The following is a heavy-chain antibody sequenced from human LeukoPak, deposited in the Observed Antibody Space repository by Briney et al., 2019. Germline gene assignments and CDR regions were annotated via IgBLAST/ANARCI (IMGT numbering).Heavy chain of an antibody. V-gene: IGHV3-9*01. Sequence: GGSLRLSCAASGFTFSSYWMHWVRQAPGKGLEWVSGISWNSGSIGYADSVKGRFTISRDNAKNSLYLQMNSLRAEDTALYYCAKSPGIAAAGTNWFDPWGQGTLVTVSS. J-gene: IGHJ5*02. CDR1: GFTFSSYW. CDR2: ISWNSGSI. D-gene: IGHD6-13*01. CDR3: AKSPGIAAAGTNWFDP.